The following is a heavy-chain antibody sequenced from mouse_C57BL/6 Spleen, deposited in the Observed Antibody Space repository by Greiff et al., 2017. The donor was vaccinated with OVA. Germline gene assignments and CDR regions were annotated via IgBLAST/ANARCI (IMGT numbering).Heavy chain of an antibody. D-gene: IGHD1-1*01. CDR2: IYPRSGNT. CDR1: GYTFTSYG. Sequence: VKLVESVAELARPGASVKLSCKASGYTFTSYGISWVKQRTGQGLEWIGEIYPRSGNTYYNAKFKGKATLTADKSSSTAYMELRSLTSEDSAVYFCARLSTTLVTDYWGQGTTLTVSS. CDR3: ARLSTTLVTDY. J-gene: IGHJ2*01. V-gene: IGHV1-81*01.